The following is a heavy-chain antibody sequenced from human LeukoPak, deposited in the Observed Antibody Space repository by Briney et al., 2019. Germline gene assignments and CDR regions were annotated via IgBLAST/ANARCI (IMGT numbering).Heavy chain of an antibody. V-gene: IGHV3-9*03. J-gene: IGHJ4*02. Sequence: PGRSLRLSFVASGFSFYDYAINSVRQAPGKGLEWVSGIRWKSGSIAYADSVKGRFTISRDNAKNSLYLQMNSLRVEDMALYYCSARRGAAAGTDYFDDWGQGTLVTVSS. CDR1: GFSFYDYA. D-gene: IGHD6-13*01. CDR3: SARRGAAAGTDYFDD. CDR2: IRWKSGSI.